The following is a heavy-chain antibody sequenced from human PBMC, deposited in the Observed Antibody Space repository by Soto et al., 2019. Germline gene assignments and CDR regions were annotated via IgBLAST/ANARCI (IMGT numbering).Heavy chain of an antibody. J-gene: IGHJ6*02. D-gene: IGHD6-6*01. CDR2: INHSGST. CDR1: GGSFSGYY. CDR3: ARPGIAARRDYYYYGMDV. Sequence: SETLSLTCAVYGGSFSGYYWSWIRQPPGKGLEWIGEINHSGSTNYNPSLKSRVTISVDTSKNQFSLKLSSVTAADTAVYYCARPGIAARRDYYYYGMDVWGQGTTVTVSS. V-gene: IGHV4-34*01.